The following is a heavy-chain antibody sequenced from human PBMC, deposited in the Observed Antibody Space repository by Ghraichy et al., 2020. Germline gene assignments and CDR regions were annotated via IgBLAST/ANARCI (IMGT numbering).Heavy chain of an antibody. CDR1: GGSFNNYV. Sequence: SVKVSCKASGGSFNNYVISWVRQAPGQGLEWMGGIIPTLDTRYYSQKFQGRVTFTTDTDTNTAYMRLNSLTSEDTAAYYCARGQMITFGGVRPTQFDTWGQGTLVTVSS. D-gene: IGHD3-16*01. J-gene: IGHJ5*02. CDR2: IIPTLDTR. CDR3: ARGQMITFGGVRPTQFDT. V-gene: IGHV1-69*10.